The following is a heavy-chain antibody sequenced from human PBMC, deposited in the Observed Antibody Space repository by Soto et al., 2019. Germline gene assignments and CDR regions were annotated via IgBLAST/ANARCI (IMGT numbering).Heavy chain of an antibody. V-gene: IGHV4-59*01. CDR2: IYDTGST. CDR3: ARCPIDHNWFDP. J-gene: IGHJ5*02. D-gene: IGHD3-9*01. Sequence: SETLSLTCTVSGSDITTYYWSWLRQSPGKGLEWIGHIYDTGSTTYNPSLKSRVTISVDTSNKQFSLRLTSVTAADTAVYYCARCPIDHNWFDPWGQGTLVTVPQ. CDR1: GSDITTYY.